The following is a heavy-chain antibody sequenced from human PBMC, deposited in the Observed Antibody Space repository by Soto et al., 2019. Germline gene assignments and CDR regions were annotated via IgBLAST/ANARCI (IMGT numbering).Heavy chain of an antibody. V-gene: IGHV1-69*13. CDR3: ASVATMSFDAFDI. CDR2: IIPIFGTA. Sequence: ASVKGSCTASGGTFSSYAISWVRQAPGQGLEWMGGIIPIFGTANYAQKFQGRVTITADESTSTAYMELSSLRSEDTAVYYCASVATMSFDAFDIWGQGTMVTV. CDR1: GGTFSSYA. J-gene: IGHJ3*02. D-gene: IGHD5-12*01.